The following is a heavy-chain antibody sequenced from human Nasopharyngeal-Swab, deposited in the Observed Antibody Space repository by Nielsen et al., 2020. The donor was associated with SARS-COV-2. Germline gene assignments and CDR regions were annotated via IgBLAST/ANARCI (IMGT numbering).Heavy chain of an antibody. J-gene: IGHJ4*02. D-gene: IGHD6-13*01. CDR2: ISYDGSNK. Sequence: WIRQPPGKGLEWVAVISYDGSNKYYADSVKGRFTISRDNSKNTLYLQMNSLRAEDTAVYYCAKGRGYSSSWYIFDCWGQGTLVTVSS. V-gene: IGHV3-30*18. CDR3: AKGRGYSSSWYIFDC.